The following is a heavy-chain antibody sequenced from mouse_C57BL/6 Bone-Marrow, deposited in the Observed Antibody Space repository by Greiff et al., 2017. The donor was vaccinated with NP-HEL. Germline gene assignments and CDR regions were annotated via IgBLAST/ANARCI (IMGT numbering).Heavy chain of an antibody. CDR1: GYTFTSYW. CDR2: IHPNSGST. J-gene: IGHJ2*01. D-gene: IGHD1-2*01. V-gene: IGHV1-64*01. CDR3: ARSVHSGYFDY. Sequence: QVQLQQPGAELVKPGASVKLSCKASGYTFTSYWMHWVKQRPGQGLEWIGMIHPNSGSTNYNEKFKSKATLTVDKSSSTAYMQLSSLTSEDSAVYYCARSVHSGYFDYWGQGTTLTVSS.